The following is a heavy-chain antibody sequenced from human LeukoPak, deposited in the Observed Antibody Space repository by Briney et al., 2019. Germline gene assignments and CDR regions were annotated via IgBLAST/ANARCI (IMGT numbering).Heavy chain of an antibody. J-gene: IGHJ3*02. CDR2: IYHSGST. V-gene: IGHV4-38-2*01. D-gene: IGHD6-6*01. CDR1: GYSISSGYY. CDR3: ASLPHSSSYAFDI. Sequence: SETLSLTCAVSGYSISSGYYWGWIRQPPGKGLEWIGSIYHSGSTYYNPSLKSRVTISVDTSRNQFSLKLSSVTAADTAVYYCASLPHSSSYAFDIWGQGTMVTVSS.